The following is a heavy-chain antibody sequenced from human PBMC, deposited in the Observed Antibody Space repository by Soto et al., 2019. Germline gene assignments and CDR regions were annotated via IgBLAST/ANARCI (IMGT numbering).Heavy chain of an antibody. Sequence: PRLSCAASGFNFNTFAMSWIRQAPGKGLEWVSHISSSGGSRDYADSVRGRFTVSGDNSKNVLFLQMNSLRADDTATYYCAKDPSSPSTANWVDTWGTGTLVTVSS. J-gene: IGHJ5*02. CDR3: AKDPSSPSTANWVDT. D-gene: IGHD6-6*01. V-gene: IGHV3-23*01. CDR2: ISSSGGSR. CDR1: GFNFNTFA.